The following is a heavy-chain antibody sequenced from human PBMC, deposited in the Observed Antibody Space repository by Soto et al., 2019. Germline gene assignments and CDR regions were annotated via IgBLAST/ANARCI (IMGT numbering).Heavy chain of an antibody. CDR2: IWYDGSNK. CDR3: ARDLGGSYIPSDFDY. D-gene: IGHD1-26*01. V-gene: IGHV3-33*01. CDR1: GFTFSSYG. Sequence: GGSLRLSCAASGFTFSSYGMHWVRQAPGKGLEWVAVIWYDGSNKYYADSVKGRFTISRDNSKNTLYLQMNSLRAEDTAVYYCARDLGGSYIPSDFDYWGQGTLVTVSS. J-gene: IGHJ4*02.